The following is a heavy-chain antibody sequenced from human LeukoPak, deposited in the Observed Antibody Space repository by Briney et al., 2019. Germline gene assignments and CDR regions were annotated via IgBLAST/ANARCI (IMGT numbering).Heavy chain of an antibody. V-gene: IGHV1-46*01. CDR1: GYTFTTYY. Sequence: ASVKVSCKASGYTFTTYYMHWVRQAPGQGLEWMGIINPSGGSTSYAQKFQGRVTMTRDTSTTTVYVELSSLRSEDTAVYYCARVWEGLDWSTRGAFDIWGQGTMVTVSS. D-gene: IGHD3-9*01. CDR3: ARVWEGLDWSTRGAFDI. CDR2: INPSGGST. J-gene: IGHJ3*02.